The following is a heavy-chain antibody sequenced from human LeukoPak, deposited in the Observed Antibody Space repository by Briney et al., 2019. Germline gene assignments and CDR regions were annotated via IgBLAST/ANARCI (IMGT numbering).Heavy chain of an antibody. Sequence: GGSLRLSCAASGFTFSSYAMSWVRQAPGKGLEWVSAISGSGGSTYYADSVKGRFTISRDNSKNTLYLQMNSLRAEDTAVYYCARTLRDLLDGRAFDIWGQGTMVTVSS. D-gene: IGHD1-26*01. CDR1: GFTFSSYA. V-gene: IGHV3-23*01. CDR2: ISGSGGST. J-gene: IGHJ3*02. CDR3: ARTLRDLLDGRAFDI.